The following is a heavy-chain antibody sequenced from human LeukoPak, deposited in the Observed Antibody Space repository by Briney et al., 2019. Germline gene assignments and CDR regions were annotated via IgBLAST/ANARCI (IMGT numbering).Heavy chain of an antibody. V-gene: IGHV4-59*11. CDR1: GGSISSHY. CDR2: IYYSGST. Sequence: SETLSLTCTVSGGSISSHYWSWIRQPPGKGLEWIGYIYYSGSTKYNPSLKRRVTISVDTSENQFSLKLSSVTAADTAVYYCARLYDSSGYTNWLDPWGQGTLVTVSS. D-gene: IGHD3-22*01. J-gene: IGHJ5*02. CDR3: ARLYDSSGYTNWLDP.